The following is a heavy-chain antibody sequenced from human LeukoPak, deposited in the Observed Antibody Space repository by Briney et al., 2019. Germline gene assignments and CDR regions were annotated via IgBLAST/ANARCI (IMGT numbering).Heavy chain of an antibody. J-gene: IGHJ5*02. CDR1: GGTIRSYY. CDR3: ARGGRSMVRGVISP. D-gene: IGHD3-10*01. Sequence: SETLSLTCNVSGGTIRSYYWTWIRQPPGKGLEWIGYIYNSGNTNYNPSLKSRVTISVDTSKNQFSLKLSSVTAAETAVYYCARGGRSMVRGVISPWGQGTLVTVSS. V-gene: IGHV4-59*12. CDR2: IYNSGNT.